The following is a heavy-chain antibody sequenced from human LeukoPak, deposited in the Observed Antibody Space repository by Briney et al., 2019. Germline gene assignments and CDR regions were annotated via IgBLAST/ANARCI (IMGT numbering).Heavy chain of an antibody. Sequence: ASVKVSFKASGYTFTGYYMHWVRQAPGQGLEWMGWIKPNSGGTNYAQNFQGRVTMTRDTSISTAYMELSRLRSDNTAVYYCERGGASDNLWGQGTLVTVSS. V-gene: IGHV1-2*02. CDR2: IKPNSGGT. D-gene: IGHD1-20*01. CDR3: ERGGASDNL. CDR1: GYTFTGYY. J-gene: IGHJ4*02.